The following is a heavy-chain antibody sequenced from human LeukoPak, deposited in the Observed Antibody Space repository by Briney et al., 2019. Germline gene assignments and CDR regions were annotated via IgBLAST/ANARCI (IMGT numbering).Heavy chain of an antibody. CDR3: ARLGGYCSSTSCYEAWFDP. V-gene: IGHV1-18*01. D-gene: IGHD2-2*01. J-gene: IGHJ5*02. CDR1: GYTFTSYG. Sequence: ASVKVSCKASGYTFTSYGISWVRQAPGQGLEWMGWISAYNGNTNYAQKLQGRVTMITDTSTSTAYMELRSLRSDDTAVYYCARLGGYCSSTSCYEAWFDPWGQGTLVTVSS. CDR2: ISAYNGNT.